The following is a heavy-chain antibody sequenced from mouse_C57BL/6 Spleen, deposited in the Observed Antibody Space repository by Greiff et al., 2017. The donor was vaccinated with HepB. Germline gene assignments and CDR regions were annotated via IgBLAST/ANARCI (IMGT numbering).Heavy chain of an antibody. CDR1: GYTFTSYW. Sequence: QVQLQQPGAELVRPGSSVKLSCKASGYTFTSYWMHWVKQRPIQGLEWIGNIDPSDSETHYNQKFKDKATLTVDKSSSTAYMQLSSLTSEDSAVYYCAREGYAYGSSPWFAYWGQGTLVTVSA. CDR2: IDPSDSET. V-gene: IGHV1-52*01. J-gene: IGHJ3*01. D-gene: IGHD1-1*01. CDR3: AREGYAYGSSPWFAY.